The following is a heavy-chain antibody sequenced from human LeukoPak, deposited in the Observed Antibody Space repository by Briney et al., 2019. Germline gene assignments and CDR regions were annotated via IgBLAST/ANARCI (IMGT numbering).Heavy chain of an antibody. CDR2: ISYDGSNK. V-gene: IGHV3-30-3*01. CDR3: AREGVYDSSGYPDY. J-gene: IGHJ4*02. D-gene: IGHD3-22*01. Sequence: GRSLRLSCAASGFTFSSYAMHWVRQAPGKGLEWVAVISYDGSNKYYADSVKGRFTISRDNSKNTLYLLMNSLRAEDTAVYYCAREGVYDSSGYPDYWGQGTLVTVSS. CDR1: GFTFSSYA.